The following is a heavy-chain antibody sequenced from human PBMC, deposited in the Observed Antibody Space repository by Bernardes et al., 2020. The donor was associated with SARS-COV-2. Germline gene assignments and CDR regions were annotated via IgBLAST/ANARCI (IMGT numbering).Heavy chain of an antibody. D-gene: IGHD3-3*01. CDR3: ARQLPTYDFWSGYYPDY. J-gene: IGHJ4*02. CDR2: IDPSYSYT. CDR1: GYSFTSYW. V-gene: IGHV5-10-1*01. Sequence: GESLQILCKGSGYSFTSYWISWVRQMPGNGLEWMGRIDPSYSYTNYSPSFQGHVTISADKSISTAYLQWGSLKASDTAMYYCARQLPTYDFWSGYYPDYWGQGTLVTVSP.